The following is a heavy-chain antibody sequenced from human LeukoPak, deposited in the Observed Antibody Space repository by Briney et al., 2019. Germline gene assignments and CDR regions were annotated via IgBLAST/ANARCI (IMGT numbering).Heavy chain of an antibody. J-gene: IGHJ5*02. D-gene: IGHD4-17*01. Sequence: GGSLRLSCAASGFTFSSYWMSWVRQAPGKGLEWVANIKQDGSEKYYVDSVKGRFTISRDNAKNSLYLQMNSLRAEDTAVYYCARDVDDYGDYVDWFDPWGQGTLVTVSP. V-gene: IGHV3-7*01. CDR3: ARDVDDYGDYVDWFDP. CDR1: GFTFSSYW. CDR2: IKQDGSEK.